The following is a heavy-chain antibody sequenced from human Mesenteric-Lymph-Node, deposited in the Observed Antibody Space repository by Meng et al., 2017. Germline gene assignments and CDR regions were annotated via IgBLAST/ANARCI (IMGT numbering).Heavy chain of an antibody. J-gene: IGHJ4*02. D-gene: IGHD3-22*01. CDR2: MNTNSGNS. CDR3: ARGGFYDSSGFFYVKDY. V-gene: IGHV1-8*01. CDR1: GYTFTSYD. Sequence: QVQVVQSGAEVKKPGASVKVSCKASGYTFTSYDINWVRQATGQGLEWMGWMNTNSGNSGSAQKFQGRLTMTRNPSISTAYMELSSLRSEDTAVYYCARGGFYDSSGFFYVKDYWGQGTLVTVSS.